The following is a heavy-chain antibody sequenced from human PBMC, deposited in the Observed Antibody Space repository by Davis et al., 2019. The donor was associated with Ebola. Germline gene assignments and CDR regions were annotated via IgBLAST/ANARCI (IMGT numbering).Heavy chain of an antibody. CDR1: GGTFISYA. Sequence: SVQVSCKASGGTFISYAISWVRQAPGQELAWMGMIIPILGIANYAQKFQGRVTITADKSTSTAYMELSSLRSEDTAVYYCARAVANWGYQRGTVGMDVWGQGTTVTVSS. J-gene: IGHJ6*02. D-gene: IGHD7-27*01. V-gene: IGHV1-69*04. CDR2: IIPILGIA. CDR3: ARAVANWGYQRGTVGMDV.